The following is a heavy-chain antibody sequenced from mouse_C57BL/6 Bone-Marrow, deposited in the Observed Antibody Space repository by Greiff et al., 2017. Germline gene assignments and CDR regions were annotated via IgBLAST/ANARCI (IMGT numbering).Heavy chain of an antibody. CDR2: INPSSGYT. V-gene: IGHV1-4*01. J-gene: IGHJ2*01. D-gene: IGHD1-1*01. CDR3: TRSGSYYYVGNFDY. Sequence: VQLQQSGAELARPGASVKMSCKASGYTFTSYTMHWLKQRPGPGLEWIGYINPSSGYTKSNKKFNGKATLTAENSSSTAYMQLSSLTSEDSAVYYCTRSGSYYYVGNFDYWGQGTTLTVSS. CDR1: GYTFTSYT.